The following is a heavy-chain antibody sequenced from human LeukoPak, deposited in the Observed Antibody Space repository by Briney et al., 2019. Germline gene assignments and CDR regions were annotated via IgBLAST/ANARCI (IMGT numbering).Heavy chain of an antibody. CDR1: GFTFSGFW. Sequence: GGSLRLSCAVSGFTFSGFWMSWARQAPGKGLEWVASINSDGSEGYYADVVKGRFTISRDNAKNSLYLQINSLRAEDTAVYYCARSSYSSSSSVWGQGTMVTVSS. CDR2: INSDGSEG. D-gene: IGHD6-6*01. J-gene: IGHJ3*01. V-gene: IGHV3-7*03. CDR3: ARSSYSSSSSV.